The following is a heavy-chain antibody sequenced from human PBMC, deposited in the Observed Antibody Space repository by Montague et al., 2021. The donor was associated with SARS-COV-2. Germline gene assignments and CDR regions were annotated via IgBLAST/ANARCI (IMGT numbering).Heavy chain of an antibody. J-gene: IGHJ5*02. D-gene: IGHD3-9*01. Sequence: RLSWSASGFTFSSYAMSWVRQAPGKGLEWVSAISGSGGSTYYADSVKGRFTISRDNSKNTLYLQMNSLRAEDTAVYYCAKDWELRYFDWLSHGWFDPWGQGTLVTVSS. V-gene: IGHV3-23*01. CDR2: ISGSGGST. CDR1: GFTFSSYA. CDR3: AKDWELRYFDWLSHGWFDP.